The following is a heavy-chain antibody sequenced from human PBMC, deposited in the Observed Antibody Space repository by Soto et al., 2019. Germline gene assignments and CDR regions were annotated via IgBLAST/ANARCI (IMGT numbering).Heavy chain of an antibody. J-gene: IGHJ5*02. Sequence: SETLSLTCGVYGGSFRNYYWIWVRQPPGKGLEWIGEVNHSGEATYNPSLQSRVTISLDTSNNHFSLKMTSVTAAATAMYFCTRADPFPRTWFYPMGGLTQVTV. CDR1: GGSFRNYY. CDR2: VNHSGEA. V-gene: IGHV4-34*01. CDR3: TRADPFPRTWFYP.